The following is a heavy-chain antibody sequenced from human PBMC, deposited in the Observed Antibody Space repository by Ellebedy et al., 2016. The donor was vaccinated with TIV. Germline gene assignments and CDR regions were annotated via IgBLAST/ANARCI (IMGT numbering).Heavy chain of an antibody. CDR3: ARVLRATSGMDV. CDR1: GYTFTAYY. V-gene: IGHV1-2*02. J-gene: IGHJ6*02. D-gene: IGHD4/OR15-4a*01. CDR2: INSDSGGT. Sequence: ASVQVSCKASGYTFTAYYIHWVRQPPGQGLEWMGWINSDSGGTNFPQKFQGRVTMTRDTSVNTAYMELSRLQSDDTAVYYCARVLRATSGMDVWGQGTTVIVS.